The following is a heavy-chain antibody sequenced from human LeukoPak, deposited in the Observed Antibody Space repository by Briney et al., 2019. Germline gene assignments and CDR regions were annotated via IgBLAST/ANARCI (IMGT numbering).Heavy chain of an antibody. Sequence: GGSLRLFCAASGFTFSDYWMNWVRQAPGEGLEGVANIDQDGGGKYYLDSVKGRFTISRDNAKNSLYLQINSLRAEDTAVYYCARGDWAPFDYWGQGSLLTVSS. CDR1: GFTFSDYW. D-gene: IGHD2-21*02. CDR3: ARGDWAPFDY. J-gene: IGHJ4*02. V-gene: IGHV3-7*01. CDR2: IDQDGGGK.